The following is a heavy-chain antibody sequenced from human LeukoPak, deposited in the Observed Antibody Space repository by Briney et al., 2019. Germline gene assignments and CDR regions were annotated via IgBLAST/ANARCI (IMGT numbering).Heavy chain of an antibody. Sequence: GGSLRLSCAASGFTFSSYAMSWVRQAPGKGPEWVSGISASGGSTFYADSVKGRFTISRDNSKNTLYLQMNSLRVEDTALYYCAKDRSAAAGYSSDYWGQGTLVTVSS. CDR1: GFTFSSYA. CDR2: ISASGGST. D-gene: IGHD6-13*01. J-gene: IGHJ4*02. V-gene: IGHV3-23*01. CDR3: AKDRSAAAGYSSDY.